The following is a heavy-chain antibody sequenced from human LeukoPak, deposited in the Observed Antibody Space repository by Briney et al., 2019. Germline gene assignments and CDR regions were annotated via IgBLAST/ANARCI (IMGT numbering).Heavy chain of an antibody. D-gene: IGHD1-7*01. CDR1: GFTFSSYW. CDR2: IKQDGSEK. V-gene: IGHV3-7*01. CDR3: ARGRGNYPFGY. J-gene: IGHJ4*02. Sequence: PGGSLRLSCAPSGFTFSSYWMSWVRQAPGKGLEWVANIKQDGSEKYYADSVKGRFTISRDNAKNSLYLQMNSLRAEDTAVYYCARGRGNYPFGYWGQGTLVTVSS.